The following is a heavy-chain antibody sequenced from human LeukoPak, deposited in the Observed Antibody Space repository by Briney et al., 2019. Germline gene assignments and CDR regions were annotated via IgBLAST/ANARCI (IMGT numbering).Heavy chain of an antibody. Sequence: GGSLRLSCAASEFTFSDYYMSWIRQAPGKGLEWVSYISGSGSTIYYADSVKGRFTISRDNAKNSLFLHLNSLRGEDTAVYYCTRNSGWYGLSWGQGTLVTVSS. J-gene: IGHJ1*01. CDR3: TRNSGWYGLS. V-gene: IGHV3-11*01. CDR1: EFTFSDYY. CDR2: ISGSGSTI. D-gene: IGHD6-19*01.